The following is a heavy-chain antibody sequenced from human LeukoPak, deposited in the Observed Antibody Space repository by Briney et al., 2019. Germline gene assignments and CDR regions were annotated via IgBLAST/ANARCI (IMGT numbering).Heavy chain of an antibody. CDR1: GFTFSSYL. V-gene: IGHV3-74*01. Sequence: PGGSLRLSCAASGFTFSSYLMHCVRQAPGKGLVWVSRIKSDGSTRYADSVKGRFTISRDNAKNTVSLQMNSLRAEDTGVYYCARAPSEIGGYYPEYFRQWGQGTLVTVSP. CDR3: ARAPSEIGGYYPEYFRQ. D-gene: IGHD3-22*01. CDR2: IKSDGST. J-gene: IGHJ1*01.